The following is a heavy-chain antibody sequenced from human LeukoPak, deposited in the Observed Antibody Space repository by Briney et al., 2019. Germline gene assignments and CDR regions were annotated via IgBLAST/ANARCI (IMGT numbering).Heavy chain of an antibody. CDR1: GFTFSRYW. Sequence: GGSLRLSCAASGFTFSRYWMSWVRQAPGKGLEWVANIKQDGSEKYYVDSVKGRFTISRDNAKNSLYLQMNSLRAEDTAVYYCARDGPGDYVWGSYRSSYWGQGTLVTVSS. D-gene: IGHD3-16*02. V-gene: IGHV3-7*01. J-gene: IGHJ4*02. CDR2: IKQDGSEK. CDR3: ARDGPGDYVWGSYRSSY.